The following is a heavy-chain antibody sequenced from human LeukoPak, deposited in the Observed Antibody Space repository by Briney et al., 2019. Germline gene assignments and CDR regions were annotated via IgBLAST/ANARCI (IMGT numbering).Heavy chain of an antibody. CDR2: ISSTSAYI. CDR3: AKDQSSFCSRSSCYGLHY. D-gene: IGHD2-2*01. V-gene: IGHV3-21*01. Sequence: GGSLRLSCAASGFALRSYTVTWVRQAPGKGLEWVSSISSTSAYIYYAESVKGRFSISRDNVDNVVHLQMSSLRTEDTAVYYCAKDQSSFCSRSSCYGLHYWGQGTLATVSS. J-gene: IGHJ4*02. CDR1: GFALRSYT.